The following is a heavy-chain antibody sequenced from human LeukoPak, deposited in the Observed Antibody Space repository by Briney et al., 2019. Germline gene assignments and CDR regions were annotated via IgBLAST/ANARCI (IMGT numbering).Heavy chain of an antibody. V-gene: IGHV1-46*01. CDR2: INPSDGST. Sequence: GASVKVSCKASGYTSTNYYMHWVRQAPGQGLEWMGIINPSDGSTRYAQKFQGRVTMTRDTSTSTVYMELSSLRSEDTAVYFCARDQDGTSKEYYYYGMDIWGQGTTVTVPS. CDR3: ARDQDGTSKEYYYYGMDI. CDR1: GYTSTNYY. J-gene: IGHJ6*02.